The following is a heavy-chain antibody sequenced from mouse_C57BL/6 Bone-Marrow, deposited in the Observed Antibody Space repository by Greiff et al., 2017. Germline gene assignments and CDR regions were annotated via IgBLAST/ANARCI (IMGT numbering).Heavy chain of an antibody. CDR3: ARDPGDGYYWFAY. J-gene: IGHJ3*01. V-gene: IGHV5-4*01. D-gene: IGHD2-3*01. CDR2: ISDGGSYT. Sequence: EVKVVESGGGLVKPGGSLTLSCAASGFTFSSYAMSWVRQTPEKRLEWVATISDGGSYTYYPDNVKGRFTMSRDNAKNNLYLQMRHLKSEDTAMYYCARDPGDGYYWFAYWGQGTLVTVSA. CDR1: GFTFSSYA.